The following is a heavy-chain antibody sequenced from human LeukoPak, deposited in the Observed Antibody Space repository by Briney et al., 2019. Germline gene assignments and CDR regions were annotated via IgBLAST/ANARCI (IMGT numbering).Heavy chain of an antibody. CDR3: ARGDLSYSSSLFDY. V-gene: IGHV1-69*13. CDR1: GGTFSSYA. D-gene: IGHD6-13*01. J-gene: IGHJ4*02. Sequence: GASVKVSCKASGGTFSSYAISWVRQAPGQGLEWMGGIIPIFGTANYAQKFQGRVTITADESTSTAYMELSSLRSEDTAVYYCARGDLSYSSSLFDYWGQGTLVTVSS. CDR2: IIPIFGTA.